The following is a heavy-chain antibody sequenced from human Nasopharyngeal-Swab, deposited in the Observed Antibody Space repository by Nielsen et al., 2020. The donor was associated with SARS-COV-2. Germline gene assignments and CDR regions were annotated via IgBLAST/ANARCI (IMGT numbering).Heavy chain of an antibody. CDR3: ARVGATLFYYYGMDV. J-gene: IGHJ6*02. CDR2: ISAYNGNT. D-gene: IGHD1-26*01. V-gene: IGHV1-18*01. Sequence: ASVKVSCKASGYTFTSYGISWVRQAPGQGLEWMGWISAYNGNTNYAQKLQGRVTMTTDTSTSTAYMELRSPRSDDTAVYYCARVGATLFYYYGMDVWGQGTTVTVSS. CDR1: GYTFTSYG.